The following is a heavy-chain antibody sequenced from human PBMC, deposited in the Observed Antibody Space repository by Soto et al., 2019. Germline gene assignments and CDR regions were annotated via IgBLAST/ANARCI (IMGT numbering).Heavy chain of an antibody. CDR2: IKQDGIKK. V-gene: IGHV3-7*05. CDR1: GFTFSSHW. CDR3: ATGCDSAGYLPAF. D-gene: IGHD3-22*01. J-gene: IGHJ4*01. Sequence: PGGSLRLSCAASGFTFSSHWMSWVRQAPGKGLEWVANIKQDGIKKNYVDSVKGRFTISRDNAKNSLYLQMNSLRAEDTAVYYWATGCDSAGYLPAFWGNGMVVTVSS.